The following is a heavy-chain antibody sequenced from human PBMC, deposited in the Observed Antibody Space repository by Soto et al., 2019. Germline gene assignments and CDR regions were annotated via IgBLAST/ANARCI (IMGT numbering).Heavy chain of an antibody. D-gene: IGHD3-22*01. CDR2: IYHTGTT. CDR3: ARGINYYDSSGDSWFGP. Sequence: SETLSLTCTVSGGSINSGDYSWTWIRQPPGKALEWIGYIYHTGTTYYNMSLKSRVTISVDRSKNQFPLKLSSVTSADTAVYYGARGINYYDSSGDSWFGPWGEGTLVTVSS. J-gene: IGHJ5*02. CDR1: GGSINSGDYS. V-gene: IGHV4-30-2*01.